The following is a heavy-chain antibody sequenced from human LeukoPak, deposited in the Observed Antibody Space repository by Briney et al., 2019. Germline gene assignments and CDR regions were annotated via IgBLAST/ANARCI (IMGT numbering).Heavy chain of an antibody. J-gene: IGHJ4*02. V-gene: IGHV3-53*05. Sequence: TGGSLRLSCAASGFTVSSHDMSWVRQAPGKGLEWVSVIYMGGNTFYADSVKGRFTISRDTSKNTLYLQMNSLRAEDTAVYYCARVGDEVAYTRGYLDYWGQGTLDTVSS. CDR2: IYMGGNT. CDR1: GFTVSSHD. D-gene: IGHD3-16*01. CDR3: ARVGDEVAYTRGYLDY.